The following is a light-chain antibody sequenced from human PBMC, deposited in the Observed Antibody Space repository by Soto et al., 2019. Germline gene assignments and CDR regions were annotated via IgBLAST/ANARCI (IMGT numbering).Light chain of an antibody. V-gene: IGKV3-15*01. CDR2: GAS. Sequence: EIVMTQSPATLSVSPGERVTLSCRAGQSVSNRLAWYQQKPGQAPRLLIYGASTGASGVPARFSGFGSGTEFTLTISSLQSEDFAVYYCQQYNNWPLSFGGGTKVESK. CDR3: QQYNNWPLS. CDR1: QSVSNR. J-gene: IGKJ4*01.